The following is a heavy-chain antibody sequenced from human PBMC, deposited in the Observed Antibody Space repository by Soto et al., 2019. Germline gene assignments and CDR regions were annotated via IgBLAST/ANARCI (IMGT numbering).Heavy chain of an antibody. CDR2: MSWDGSRS. Sequence: EVQLVESGGAVVQPGGALRLSCAASGFTFSDYALHWVRQDPGKGLEWVSLMSWDGSRSYYADSVKGRFIISRDNNKESLSLLMTRLGTEDSGLYYCAKDVCSVATTACYTRLDSWGQGTQVTVSS. CDR1: GFTFSDYA. CDR3: AKDVCSVATTACYTRLDS. V-gene: IGHV3-43D*04. J-gene: IGHJ4*02. D-gene: IGHD1-26*01.